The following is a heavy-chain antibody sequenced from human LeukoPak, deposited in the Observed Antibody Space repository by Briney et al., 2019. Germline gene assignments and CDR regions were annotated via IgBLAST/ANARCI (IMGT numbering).Heavy chain of an antibody. CDR1: GFTFSSYA. Sequence: PGGSLRLSCAASGFTFSSYAMHWVRQAPGKGLEWAAVISYDGSNKYYADSVKGRFTISRDNSKNTLYLQMNSLRAEDTAVYYCASYRSELTRPFDYWGQGTLVTVSS. V-gene: IGHV3-30-3*01. CDR3: ASYRSELTRPFDY. J-gene: IGHJ4*02. D-gene: IGHD1-14*01. CDR2: ISYDGSNK.